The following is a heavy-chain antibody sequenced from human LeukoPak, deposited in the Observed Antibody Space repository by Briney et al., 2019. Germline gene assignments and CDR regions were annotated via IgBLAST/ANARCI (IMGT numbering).Heavy chain of an antibody. CDR3: ARDRMTTVTNDAFDI. D-gene: IGHD4-17*01. CDR1: GYTLTELS. CDR2: FDPEDGET. Sequence: ASVKVSCKVSGYTLTELSTHWVRQAPGKGLGWMGGFDPEDGETIYAQKFQGRVTMTEDTSTDTAYMELSSLRAEDTAVYYCARDRMTTVTNDAFDIWGQGTMVTVSS. J-gene: IGHJ3*02. V-gene: IGHV1-24*01.